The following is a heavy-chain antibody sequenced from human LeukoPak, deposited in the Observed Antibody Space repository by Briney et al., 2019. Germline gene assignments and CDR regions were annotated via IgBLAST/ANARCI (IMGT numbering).Heavy chain of an antibody. V-gene: IGHV1-2*02. CDR2: INPNRGET. CDR3: ARDWSIDSSGYYYENGD. Sequence: GASVKVSCKASGYTFTAYLLHWVRPAPGQGLEWMGWINPNRGETDYAQNFQGRVTMTRDTSINTAYMDLNRLRPDDTAVYYCARDWSIDSSGYYYENGDWGQGTLVTAYS. J-gene: IGHJ4*02. CDR1: GYTFTAYL. D-gene: IGHD3-22*01.